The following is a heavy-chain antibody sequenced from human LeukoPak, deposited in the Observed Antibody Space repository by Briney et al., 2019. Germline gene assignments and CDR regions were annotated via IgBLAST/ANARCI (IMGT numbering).Heavy chain of an antibody. D-gene: IGHD1-26*01. CDR2: INPNSGGT. J-gene: IGHJ5*02. CDR1: GYTFTGYY. Sequence: GASVKVSCKASGYTFTGYYMHWVRQAPGQGPEWMGWINPNSGGTNYAQKFQGRVTMTRDTSISTAYMELSSLRSDDTAVYYCARDLKRSRARWENLGFDPWGQGTLVTVSS. CDR3: ARDLKRSRARWENLGFDP. V-gene: IGHV1-2*02.